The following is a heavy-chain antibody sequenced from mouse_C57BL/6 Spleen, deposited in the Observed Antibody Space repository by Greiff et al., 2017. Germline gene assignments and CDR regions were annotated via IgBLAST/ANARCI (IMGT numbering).Heavy chain of an antibody. CDR3: ARQGITTVAMDY. CDR1: GFTFSDYY. Sequence: EVKLMESGGGLVQPGGSLKLSCAASGFTFSDYYMYWVRQTPEKRLEWVAYISNGGGSTYYPDTVKGRFTISRDNAKNTLYLQMSRLKSEDTAMYYCARQGITTVAMDYWGQGTSVTVSS. CDR2: ISNGGGST. J-gene: IGHJ4*01. D-gene: IGHD1-1*01. V-gene: IGHV5-12*01.